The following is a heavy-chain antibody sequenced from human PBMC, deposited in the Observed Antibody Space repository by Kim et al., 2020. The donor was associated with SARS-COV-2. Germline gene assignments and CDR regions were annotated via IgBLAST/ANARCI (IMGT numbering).Heavy chain of an antibody. Sequence: YSGSVKSRMPINADTSKNQFSLQLNSVSPEDTAVYYCARDTPGQKAYDIWGQGTMVTVSS. J-gene: IGHJ3*02. CDR3: ARDTPGQKAYDI. V-gene: IGHV6-1*01.